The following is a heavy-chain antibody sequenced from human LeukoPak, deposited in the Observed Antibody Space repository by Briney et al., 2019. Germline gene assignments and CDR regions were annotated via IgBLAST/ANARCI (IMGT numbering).Heavy chain of an antibody. CDR3: ARDGIAAAAPDY. CDR1: GGSVSSGSYY. V-gene: IGHV4-61*01. J-gene: IGHJ4*02. D-gene: IGHD6-13*01. CDR2: IYYSGST. Sequence: PSETLSLTCTVSGGSVSSGSYYWSWIRQPPGKGLEWIGYIYYSGSTNYNPSLKSRVTISVDTSKNQFSLKLSSVTAADTAVYYCARDGIAAAAPDYWGQGTLVTVSS.